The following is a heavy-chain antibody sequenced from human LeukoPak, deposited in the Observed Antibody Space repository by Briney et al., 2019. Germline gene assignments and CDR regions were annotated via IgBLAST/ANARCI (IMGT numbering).Heavy chain of an antibody. Sequence: GGSLRLSCAASGFTFSSYSMNWVRQAPGKGLEWVSVIYGGGGGSTSYADSVKGRFSIARDNSKNTVYLQMNTLRAEDTAVYFCATPQSLDAFDLWGQGTMVTVSP. CDR3: ATPQSLDAFDL. CDR1: GFTFSSYS. V-gene: IGHV3-NL1*01. J-gene: IGHJ3*01. CDR2: IYGGGGGST.